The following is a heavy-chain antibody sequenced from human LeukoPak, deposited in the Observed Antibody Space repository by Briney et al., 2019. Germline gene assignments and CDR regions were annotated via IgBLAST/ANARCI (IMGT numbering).Heavy chain of an antibody. CDR1: GYSFTNYW. D-gene: IGHD6-13*01. J-gene: IGHJ3*02. CDR3: ARRAFIAAAGNFDNAFNI. CDR2: IYPGDSDT. Sequence: GESLKISCKGSGYSFTNYWIGWVRQMPGKGLEWMGIIYPGDSDTRYSPSFQGQVTISADKSVSTVYLQWSSLKSSDTAMYYCARRAFIAAAGNFDNAFNIWGQGTMVTVSS. V-gene: IGHV5-51*01.